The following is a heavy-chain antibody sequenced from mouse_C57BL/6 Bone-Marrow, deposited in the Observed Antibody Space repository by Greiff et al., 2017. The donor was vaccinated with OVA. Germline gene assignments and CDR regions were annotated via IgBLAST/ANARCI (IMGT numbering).Heavy chain of an antibody. CDR1: GFNIKDYY. V-gene: IGHV14-2*01. CDR2: IDPEDGET. D-gene: IGHD1-1*01. CDR3: ATFITTVVAPAY. J-gene: IGHJ3*01. Sequence: EVQLQQSGAELVKPGASVKLSCTASGFNIKDYYMHWVKQRTEQGLEWIGRIDPEDGETKYAPTFQGKATITADTSSNTAYLQLSSLTSEDTAVDYCATFITTVVAPAYWGQGTLVTVSA.